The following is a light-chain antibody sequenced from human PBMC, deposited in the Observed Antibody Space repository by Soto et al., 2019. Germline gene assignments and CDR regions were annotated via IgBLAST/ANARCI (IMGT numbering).Light chain of an antibody. CDR1: SSNIGSNT. V-gene: IGLV1-44*01. Sequence: QSVLTQPPSASGTPGQRVTMSCPGSSSNIGSNTVNWYQQLPGTAPKLLIYANNQRPSGVPDRFSGSKSGTSASLAISGLQSEDEADYYCAAWDDSLNGFVFGTGTKLTVL. CDR2: ANN. J-gene: IGLJ1*01. CDR3: AAWDDSLNGFV.